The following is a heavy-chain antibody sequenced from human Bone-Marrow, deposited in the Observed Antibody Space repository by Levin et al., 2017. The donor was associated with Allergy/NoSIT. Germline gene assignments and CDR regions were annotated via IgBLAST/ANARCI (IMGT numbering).Heavy chain of an antibody. CDR3: ASEGGLYGSSYFQH. CDR2: IYSGGST. Sequence: GGSLRLSCAASGFTVSSNYMSWVRQAPGKGLEWVSVIYSGGSTYYADSVKGRFTISRDNSKNTLYLQMNSLRAEDTAVYYCASEGGLYGSSYFQHWGQGTLVTVSS. V-gene: IGHV3-66*01. J-gene: IGHJ1*01. D-gene: IGHD6-13*01. CDR1: GFTVSSNY.